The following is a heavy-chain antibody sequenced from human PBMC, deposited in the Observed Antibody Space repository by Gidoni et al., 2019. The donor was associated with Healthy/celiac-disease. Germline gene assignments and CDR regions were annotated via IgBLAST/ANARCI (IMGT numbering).Heavy chain of an antibody. Sequence: EVQLVESGGGLVQPGGSLRLSCAHSGFTFSRYSMNWVRKAPGKGLEWVSYISSSSSTIYYADSVKGRFTISRENAKNSLYLQMNSLRDEDTAVYYCARSVITTVRYYGMDVWGQGTTVTVSS. D-gene: IGHD3-22*01. J-gene: IGHJ6*02. V-gene: IGHV3-48*02. CDR2: ISSSSSTI. CDR1: GFTFSRYS. CDR3: ARSVITTVRYYGMDV.